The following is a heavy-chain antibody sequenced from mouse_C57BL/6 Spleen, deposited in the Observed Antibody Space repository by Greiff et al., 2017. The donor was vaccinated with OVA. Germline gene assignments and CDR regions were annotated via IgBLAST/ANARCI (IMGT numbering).Heavy chain of an antibody. V-gene: IGHV2-5*01. CDR2: IWRGGST. CDR1: GFSLTSYG. D-gene: IGHD2-4*01. Sequence: QVQLQQSGPGLVQPSQSLSITCTVSGFSLTSYGVHWVRQSPGKGLEWLGVIWRGGSTDYNAAFMSRLSITKDNSKSQVFFKMTSLQADDTAIYYCAILGIYYDYDGYFDYWGQGTTLTVSS. J-gene: IGHJ2*01. CDR3: AILGIYYDYDGYFDY.